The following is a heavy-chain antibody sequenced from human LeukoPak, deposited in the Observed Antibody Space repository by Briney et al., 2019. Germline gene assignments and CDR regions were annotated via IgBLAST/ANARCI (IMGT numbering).Heavy chain of an antibody. V-gene: IGHV4-30-2*01. CDR2: IYQSGST. CDR3: ASLLTGDPPGYFDY. D-gene: IGHD7-27*01. CDR1: GGSISSGGYY. J-gene: IGHJ4*02. Sequence: SETLSLTCTVSGGSISSGGYYWSWIRQPPGKGLEWIGYIYQSGSTYYNPSLKSRVTISVDRSKNQFSLKLSSVTAADTAVYYCASLLTGDPPGYFDYWGQGTLVTVSS.